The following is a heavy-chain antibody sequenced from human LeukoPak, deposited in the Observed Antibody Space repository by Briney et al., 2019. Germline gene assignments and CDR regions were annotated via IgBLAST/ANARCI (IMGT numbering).Heavy chain of an antibody. J-gene: IGHJ6*02. CDR3: ARDYITGTTSNYYYYGMDV. V-gene: IGHV3-7*01. CDR1: GFTFSSYA. CDR2: IKQDGSEK. D-gene: IGHD1-7*01. Sequence: GGSLRLSCAASGFTFSSYAMHWVRQAPGKGLEWVANIKQDGSEKYYVDSVKGRFTISRDNAKNSLYLQMNSLRAEDTAVYYCARDYITGTTSNYYYYGMDVWGQGTTVTVSS.